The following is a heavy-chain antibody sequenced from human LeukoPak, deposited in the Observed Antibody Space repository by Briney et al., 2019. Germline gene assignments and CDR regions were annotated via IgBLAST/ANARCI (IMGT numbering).Heavy chain of an antibody. CDR2: IIPIFDTS. CDR3: ARDSGERGSGSYLIAY. D-gene: IGHD3-10*01. CDR1: GDTFSSYA. Sequence: SVKVSCKASGDTFSSYAITWVRQAPGQGLEWMGGIIPIFDTSNYAQKFQGRVTFTSDDSTSTAYMELSSLRSEDTAVYYCARDSGERGSGSYLIAYWGQGTLVTVSS. J-gene: IGHJ4*02. V-gene: IGHV1-69*13.